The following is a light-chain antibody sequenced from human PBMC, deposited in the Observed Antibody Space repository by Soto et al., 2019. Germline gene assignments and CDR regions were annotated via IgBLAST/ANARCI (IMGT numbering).Light chain of an antibody. CDR2: GAS. CDR3: QQYNNWPPAGT. V-gene: IGKV3-15*01. CDR1: QSVSSN. J-gene: IGKJ1*01. Sequence: EIVMTQSPATLSVSPGERATLSCRASQSVSSNLAWYQQKPGQAPRLLIYGASTRATGIPARFSGSGSGTEFTLTNSSLQSEDFAVYYCQQYNNWPPAGTFGQGTKVEIK.